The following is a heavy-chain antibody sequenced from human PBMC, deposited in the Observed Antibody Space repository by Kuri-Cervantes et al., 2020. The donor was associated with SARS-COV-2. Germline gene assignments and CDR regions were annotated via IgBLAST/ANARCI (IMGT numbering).Heavy chain of an antibody. D-gene: IGHD6-19*01. CDR3: ANDRAAVAVELAPFDY. J-gene: IGHJ4*02. CDR1: GFTFSSYW. V-gene: IGHV3-7*01. CDR2: INQDGSEK. Sequence: GGSLRLSCAASGFTFSSYWMSWVRQAPGKGLEWVASINQDGSEKYYVDSVKGRFSIPRDNSKNTLYLQMNSLRAEDTAVYYCANDRAAVAVELAPFDYWGQGTLVTVSS.